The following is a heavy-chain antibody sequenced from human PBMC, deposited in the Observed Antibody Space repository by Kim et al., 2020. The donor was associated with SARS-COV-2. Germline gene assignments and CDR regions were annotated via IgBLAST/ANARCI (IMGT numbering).Heavy chain of an antibody. Sequence: ASVKVSCKASGYTFTSYAMHWVRQAPGQRLEWMGWINAGNGNTKYSQKFQGRVTITRDTSASTAYMELSSLRSEDTAVYYCARGAVSSGYYYNYYYYYMDVGGWGTRVTVS. CDR3: ARGAVSSGYYYNYYYYYMDV. V-gene: IGHV1-3*01. J-gene: IGHJ6*03. D-gene: IGHD3-22*01. CDR2: INAGNGNT. CDR1: GYTFTSYA.